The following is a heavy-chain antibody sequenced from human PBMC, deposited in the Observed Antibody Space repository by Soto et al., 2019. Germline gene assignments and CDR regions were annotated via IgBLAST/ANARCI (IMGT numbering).Heavy chain of an antibody. J-gene: IGHJ4*02. D-gene: IGHD5-18*01. CDR3: TRVRSGYSYGVDY. V-gene: IGHV3-74*01. CDR2: IYNDGSIT. CDR1: GFTFSDYG. Sequence: PGRSLRLSCAASGFTFSDYGMHWVRQAPGKGLVWVSRIYNDGSITNYADSVKGRFTISRDNAKNTLYLQMNSLRAEDTAIYYCTRVRSGYSYGVDYWGQGTLVTVSS.